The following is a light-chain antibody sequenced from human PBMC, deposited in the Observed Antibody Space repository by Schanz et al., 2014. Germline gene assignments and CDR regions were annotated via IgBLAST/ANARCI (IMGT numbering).Light chain of an antibody. CDR2: DVS. Sequence: QSALTQPRSVSGSPGQSVTISCTGTSSDVGGYNYVSWYQQHPGKAPKVMIYDVSERPSGVPDRFSGSKSDNTASLTVSGLQVEDEADYYCGSYAGNINWVFGGGTKLTVL. V-gene: IGLV2-11*01. J-gene: IGLJ3*02. CDR1: SSDVGGYNY. CDR3: GSYAGNINWV.